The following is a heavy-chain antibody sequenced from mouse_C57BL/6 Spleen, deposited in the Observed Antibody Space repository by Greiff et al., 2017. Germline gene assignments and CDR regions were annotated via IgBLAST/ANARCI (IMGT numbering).Heavy chain of an antibody. CDR3: ARGIDSRAWFAY. V-gene: IGHV1-78*01. D-gene: IGHD1-1*01. CDR2: IYPRDGST. CDR1: GYTFTDHT. J-gene: IGHJ3*01. Sequence: QVQLQQSDAELVKPGASVKISCKVSGYTFTDHTIHWMKQRPEQGLEWIGYIYPRDGSTKYNEKFKGTATLTADKSSSTAYMQLNSLISEDSAVYFCARGIDSRAWFAYWGQGTLGTVSA.